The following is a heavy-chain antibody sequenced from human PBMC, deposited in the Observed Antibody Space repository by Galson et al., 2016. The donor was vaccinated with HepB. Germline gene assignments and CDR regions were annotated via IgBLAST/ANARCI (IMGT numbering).Heavy chain of an antibody. J-gene: IGHJ6*02. CDR3: ARVVCSGGYCYRGYYYGMDV. V-gene: IGHV3-20*04. CDR2: INWNGGST. CDR1: GFIFDDYG. D-gene: IGHD2-15*01. Sequence: SLRLSCAASGFIFDDYGMTWVRQVPGKGLEWVSGINWNGGSTGYADSVKGRFTISRDNAKNSLYLQMNSLRAEDTALYYCARVVCSGGYCYRGYYYGMDVWGQGTPVTVSS.